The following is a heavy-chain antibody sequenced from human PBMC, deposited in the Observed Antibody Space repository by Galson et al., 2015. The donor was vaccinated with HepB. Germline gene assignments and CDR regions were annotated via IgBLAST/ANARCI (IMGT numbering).Heavy chain of an antibody. CDR3: ARECKGDYDILTGYWGDWFDP. D-gene: IGHD3-9*01. J-gene: IGHJ5*02. CDR2: IYTSGST. CDR1: GGSISTYY. V-gene: IGHV4-4*07. Sequence: SETLSLTCTVSGGSISTYYWSWIRQPAGKGLEWIGRIYTSGSTNYNPSLKSRVTMSVDTSKNQFSLKLSSVTAADTAVYYCARECKGDYDILTGYWGDWFDPWGQGTLVTVSS.